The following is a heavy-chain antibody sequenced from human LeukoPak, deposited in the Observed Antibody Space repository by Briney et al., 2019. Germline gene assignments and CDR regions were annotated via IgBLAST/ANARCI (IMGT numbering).Heavy chain of an antibody. CDR3: ARHVPSGSYVGHWFDP. D-gene: IGHD3-16*01. CDR2: IYPGDSDT. J-gene: IGHJ5*02. Sequence: GESLKISCKGSGYSFTSYWIGWVRQMPGKGLEWMGIIYPGDSDTRYSPSFQGQVTISADKSISTAYLQLSSLKASDTAMYYCARHVPSGSYVGHWFDPWGQGTPVTVSS. CDR1: GYSFTSYW. V-gene: IGHV5-51*01.